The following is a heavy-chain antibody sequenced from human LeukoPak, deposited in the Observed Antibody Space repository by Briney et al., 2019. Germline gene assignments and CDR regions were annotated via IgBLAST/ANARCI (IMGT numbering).Heavy chain of an antibody. D-gene: IGHD3-22*01. V-gene: IGHV3-20*04. Sequence: GGSLRLSCAASGFTFDDYGMSWVRQAPGKGLEWVSGINWNGGSAGYADSVKGRFTISRDNAKNSLYLQMNSLRVDDTAVYFCASSHDSSGNDWGQGTMVTVSS. CDR2: INWNGGSA. CDR1: GFTFDDYG. J-gene: IGHJ4*02. CDR3: ASSHDSSGND.